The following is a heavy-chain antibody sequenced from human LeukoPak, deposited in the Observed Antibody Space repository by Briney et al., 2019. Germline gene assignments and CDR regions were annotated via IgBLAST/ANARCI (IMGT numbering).Heavy chain of an antibody. CDR1: GGSISSYY. CDR2: IYYSGST. J-gene: IGHJ4*02. CDR3: ARYSSIRRLYYFDY. V-gene: IGHV4-59*12. D-gene: IGHD3-3*02. Sequence: SETLSLTCTVSGGSISSYYWSWIRQPPGKGLEWIGSIYYSGSTYYNPSLKSRVTISVDTSKNQFSLNLSSVTAADTAVYSCARYSSIRRLYYFDYWGQGTLVTVSS.